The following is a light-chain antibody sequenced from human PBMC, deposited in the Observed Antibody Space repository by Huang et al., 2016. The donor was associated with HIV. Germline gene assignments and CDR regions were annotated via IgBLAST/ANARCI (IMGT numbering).Light chain of an antibody. V-gene: IGKV1-39*01. CDR1: QSISGY. CDR3: QQSFSTPPT. J-gene: IGKJ1*01. CDR2: AAP. Sequence: DIQMTQSPSSLSASVGDRVTITCRASQSISGYLSWYQQKPGKAPHLLMYAAPTLQSGVPSRFSGSGSGTDFTLTISSLQPEDFATYYCQQSFSTPPTFGQGTNMEI.